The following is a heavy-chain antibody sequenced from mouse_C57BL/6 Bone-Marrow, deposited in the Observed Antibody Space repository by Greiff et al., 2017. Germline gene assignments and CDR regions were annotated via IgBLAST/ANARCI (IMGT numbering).Heavy chain of an antibody. CDR1: GYSFTSYW. CDR2: IHPSDSAT. Sequence: VKLQQPGAELVKPAASVKVSCKASGYSFTSYWMHWVQQRPGQGLEWLGRIHPSDSATNYTQKFKGKAILTVDKSTSTAYMQLSSLTSEDSAVYYCAIPMDYWGQGTSVTVSS. CDR3: AIPMDY. V-gene: IGHV1-74*01. J-gene: IGHJ4*01.